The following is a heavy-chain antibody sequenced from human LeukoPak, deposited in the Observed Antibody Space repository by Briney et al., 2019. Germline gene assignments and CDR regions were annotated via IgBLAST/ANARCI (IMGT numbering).Heavy chain of an antibody. V-gene: IGHV3-23*01. D-gene: IGHD5-24*01. Sequence: SGGSLRLSCAASGFTLSRQAMGWVRQASGKGLEWVSGISGSGGSTYYADSVKGRFTITRDNSKNTLYLQMNSLRAEDTAVYYCAKAATSYYFDYWGQGTLVTVSS. J-gene: IGHJ4*02. CDR1: GFTLSRQA. CDR3: AKAATSYYFDY. CDR2: ISGSGGST.